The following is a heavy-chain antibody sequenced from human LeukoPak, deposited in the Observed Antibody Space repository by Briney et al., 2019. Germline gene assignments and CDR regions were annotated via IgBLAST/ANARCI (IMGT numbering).Heavy chain of an antibody. CDR1: GFTFSSYA. CDR3: ARYSCTNGVCRFDY. V-gene: IGHV3-7*03. CDR2: IKQDGSEK. Sequence: GGSLRLSCAASGFTFSSYAMSWVRQAPGKGLEWVANIKQDGSEKYYVDSVKGRFTISRDNAKNSLYLQMNSLRAEDTAVYYCARYSCTNGVCRFDYWGQGTLVTVSS. J-gene: IGHJ4*02. D-gene: IGHD2-8*01.